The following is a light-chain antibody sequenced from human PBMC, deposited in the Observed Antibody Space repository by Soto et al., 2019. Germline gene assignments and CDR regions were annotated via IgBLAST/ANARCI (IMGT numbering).Light chain of an antibody. CDR2: DVS. J-gene: IGLJ2*01. CDR1: SSDVGGYNY. Sequence: QSALTQPRSVSGSPGQSGAISCTGTSSDVGGYNYVSWYQQHPGKAPKLMIYDVSGRPSGVPDRFSGSKSGNTASLTISGLQAEDEADYYCCSYAGTYAVFGGGSKVTVL. CDR3: CSYAGTYAV. V-gene: IGLV2-11*01.